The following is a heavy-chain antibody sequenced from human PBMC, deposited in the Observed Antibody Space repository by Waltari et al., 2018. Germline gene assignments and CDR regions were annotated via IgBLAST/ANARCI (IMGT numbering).Heavy chain of an antibody. D-gene: IGHD6-6*01. CDR1: GFTFSSYG. Sequence: QVQLVESGGGVVQPGRSLRLSCAASGFTFSSYGMHWVRQAPGKGLEWVAVIWYDGSNKYYADSVQGRFTISRDNSKNTLYLQMNSLRAEDTAVYYCAKEIWGRSSSPPGYWGQGTLVTVSS. J-gene: IGHJ4*02. CDR3: AKEIWGRSSSPPGY. CDR2: IWYDGSNK. V-gene: IGHV3-33*06.